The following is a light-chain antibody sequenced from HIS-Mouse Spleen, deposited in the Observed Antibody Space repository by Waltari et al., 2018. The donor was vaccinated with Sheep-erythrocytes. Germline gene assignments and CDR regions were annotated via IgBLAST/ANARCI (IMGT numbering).Light chain of an antibody. CDR2: AAS. CDR1: QSISSY. V-gene: IGKV1-39*01. CDR3: MQGTHWLYT. J-gene: IGKJ2*01. Sequence: DIQMTQSPSSLSASVGDRVTITCRASQSISSYLNWYQQKPGKAPKLLIYAASSLQSGVPSRFSGSGSGTDFTLKISRVEAEDVGVYYCMQGTHWLYTFGQGTKLEIK.